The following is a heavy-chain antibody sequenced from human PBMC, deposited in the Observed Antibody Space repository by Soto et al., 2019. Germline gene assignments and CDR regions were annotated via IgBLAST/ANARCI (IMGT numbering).Heavy chain of an antibody. D-gene: IGHD3-16*01. CDR3: AREDGGPINNWFDP. J-gene: IGHJ5*02. Sequence: GGSLRLSCAASGFTFSSYWMSWVRQAPGKGLEWVANIKQDGSEKYYVDSVKGRFTISRDNAKNSLYLQMNSLRAEDTAVYYCAREDGGPINNWFDPWGQGTLVTVSS. CDR1: GFTFSSYW. V-gene: IGHV3-7*01. CDR2: IKQDGSEK.